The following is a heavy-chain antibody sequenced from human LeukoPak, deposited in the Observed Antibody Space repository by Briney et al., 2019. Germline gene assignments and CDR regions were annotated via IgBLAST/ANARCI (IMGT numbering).Heavy chain of an antibody. CDR2: ITSSSSYI. CDR3: ARDPYSGNYGAYYYYYMDV. D-gene: IGHD1-26*01. Sequence: GSLRLSCAASGFTFTSYNMNWVRQAPGKGLEWVSSITSSSSYIYYADSVKGRFTISRDNAKNSLYLQMDSLRVEDTAVYYCARDPYSGNYGAYYYYYMDVWGKGTTVTISS. V-gene: IGHV3-21*06. CDR1: GFTFTSYN. J-gene: IGHJ6*03.